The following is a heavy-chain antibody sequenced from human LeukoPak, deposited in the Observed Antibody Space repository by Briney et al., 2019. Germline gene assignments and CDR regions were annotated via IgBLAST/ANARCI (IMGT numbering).Heavy chain of an antibody. CDR1: GFTFSGYT. CDR2: ISSSSSSI. CDR3: ARSGYNWNDVIFFDY. V-gene: IGHV3-21*01. Sequence: GGSLRLSCAASGFTFSGYTMNWVHQAPGKGLEWVSSISSSSSSIYYADSVKGRFTISRDNAKNSLYLQMNSLRAEDTAVYYCARSGYNWNDVIFFDYWGQGILVTVSS. D-gene: IGHD1-1*01. J-gene: IGHJ4*02.